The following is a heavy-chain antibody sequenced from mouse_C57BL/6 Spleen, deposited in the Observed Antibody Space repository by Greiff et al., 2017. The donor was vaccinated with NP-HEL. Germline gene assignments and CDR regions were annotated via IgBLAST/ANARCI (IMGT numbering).Heavy chain of an antibody. J-gene: IGHJ2*01. D-gene: IGHD3-1*01. CDR1: GFTFSSYA. V-gene: IGHV5-9-1*02. CDR3: TRDRGGGYPYYFDY. Sequence: EVQVVESGEGLVKPGGSLKLSCAASGFTFSSYAMSWVRQTPEKRLEWVAYISSGGDYIYYADTVKGRFTISRDNARNTLYLQMSSLKSEDTAMYYCTRDRGGGYPYYFDYWGQGTTLTVSS. CDR2: ISSGGDYI.